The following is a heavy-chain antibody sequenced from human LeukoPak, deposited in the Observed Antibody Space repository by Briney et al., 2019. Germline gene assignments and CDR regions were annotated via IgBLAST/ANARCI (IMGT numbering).Heavy chain of an antibody. CDR2: IYYSGST. D-gene: IGHD6-13*01. V-gene: IGHV4-39*01. Sequence: PSEALSLTCTVSGDSISSSSYYWGWIRQPPGKGLEWIGSIYYSGSTYYNPSLKSRVTISVDTSKNQFSLKLSSVTAADTAVYYCARLGALGIAAAGTVDYWGQGTLVTVSS. CDR1: GDSISSSSYY. CDR3: ARLGALGIAAAGTVDY. J-gene: IGHJ4*02.